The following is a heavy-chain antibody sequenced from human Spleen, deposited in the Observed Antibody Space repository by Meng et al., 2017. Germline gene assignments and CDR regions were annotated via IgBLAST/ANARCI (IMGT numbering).Heavy chain of an antibody. CDR2: ISGSGDST. CDR1: GFTFSNYA. V-gene: IGHV3-23*04. Sequence: EGGLVEAGGGMVQPGESRRLSCAASGFTFSNYAMSWVRQAPGKGLEWVAVISGSGDSTFYADSVKGRFTVSRDNSKNSLYLQMNSLRAEDTAVYYCNFDFWGQGTLVTVSS. CDR3: NFDF. J-gene: IGHJ4*02.